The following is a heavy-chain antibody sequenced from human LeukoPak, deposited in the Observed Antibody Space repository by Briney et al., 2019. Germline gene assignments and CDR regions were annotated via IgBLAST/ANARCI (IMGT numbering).Heavy chain of an antibody. Sequence: SETLSLTCTVSGGSISNYYWSWIRQPPGKGLECIGYIYYSGTTNYNPSLKSRVTISVDTSKNQFSLKLSSVTAADTAVYYCARVEQEWFDPWGQGTLVTVSS. V-gene: IGHV4-59*12. CDR3: ARVEQEWFDP. CDR1: GGSISNYY. CDR2: IYYSGTT. J-gene: IGHJ5*02. D-gene: IGHD5-24*01.